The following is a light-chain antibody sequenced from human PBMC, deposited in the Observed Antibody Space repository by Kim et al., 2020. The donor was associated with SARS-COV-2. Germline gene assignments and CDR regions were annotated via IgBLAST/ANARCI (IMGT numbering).Light chain of an antibody. Sequence: PGQKASITCSGVKLGDKYSCWYKQKPGQSPVLVIYQDSKRPSGIPERFSGSNSGNTSTLTISGTQAMDEADYYCQAWDSSTWVFGGGTQLTVL. J-gene: IGLJ3*02. V-gene: IGLV3-1*01. CDR2: QDS. CDR3: QAWDSSTWV. CDR1: KLGDKY.